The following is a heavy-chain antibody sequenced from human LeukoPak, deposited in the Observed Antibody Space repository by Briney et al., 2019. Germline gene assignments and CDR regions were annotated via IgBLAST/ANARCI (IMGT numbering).Heavy chain of an antibody. Sequence: GGSLRFSCAASGFTFSNFAMNWVRQAPGKGLEWVSAISGGGSATFYAASVKGRFTISRDNSKNTVFLQMNSLRAEDTAVYYCAKNSDISVYYSEGFDYWGQGTLATVSS. V-gene: IGHV3-23*01. CDR1: GFTFSNFA. J-gene: IGHJ4*02. D-gene: IGHD3-22*01. CDR2: ISGGGSAT. CDR3: AKNSDISVYYSEGFDY.